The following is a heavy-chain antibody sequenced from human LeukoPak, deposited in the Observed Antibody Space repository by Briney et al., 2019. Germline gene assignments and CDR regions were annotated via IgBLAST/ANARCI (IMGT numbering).Heavy chain of an antibody. CDR2: MNPNSGNT. Sequence: EASVKVSCKASGYTFTSYDINWVRQATGQGLEWMGWMNPNSGNTGYAQKFQGRVTITRNTSISTAYMELSSLRSEDTAVYYCARGDLTWELLLDYWGQGTLVTVSS. V-gene: IGHV1-8*03. J-gene: IGHJ4*02. CDR1: GYTFTSYD. CDR3: ARGDLTWELLLDY. D-gene: IGHD1-26*01.